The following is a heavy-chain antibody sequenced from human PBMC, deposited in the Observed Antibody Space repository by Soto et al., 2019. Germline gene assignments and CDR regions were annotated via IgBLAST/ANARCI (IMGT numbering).Heavy chain of an antibody. D-gene: IGHD6-13*01. CDR1: GYSFTSYW. V-gene: IGHV5-51*01. Sequence: GAALKISCKGSGYSFTSYWIGWVRQMPGKVLEWVGIIYPGDSDTRYSPSFPGQVTISADKSISTAYLQWSNLTASDTAMYDCARRLAAAGTFDYWGQGTLVTVSS. J-gene: IGHJ4*02. CDR2: IYPGDSDT. CDR3: ARRLAAAGTFDY.